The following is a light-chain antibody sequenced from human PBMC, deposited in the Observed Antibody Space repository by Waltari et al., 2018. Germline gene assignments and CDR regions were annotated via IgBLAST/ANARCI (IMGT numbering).Light chain of an antibody. CDR2: GAS. CDR1: QGLSNF. CDR3: QQYNSYPLT. J-gene: IGKJ4*01. V-gene: IGKV1-16*02. Sequence: DIQMTQSPSSLSASVGDRVTITCRASQGLSNFLAWLQQKPGKAPKSLIYGASSLQSGFPSKCSGSGAGTGFTLTSSNLQPEDFATYYCQQYNSYPLTFGGGTKVEIK.